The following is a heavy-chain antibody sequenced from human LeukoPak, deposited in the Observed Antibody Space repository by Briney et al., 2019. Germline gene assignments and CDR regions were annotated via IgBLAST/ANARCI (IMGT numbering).Heavy chain of an antibody. CDR1: GFTFSSYA. CDR3: AKAPMIVVVPYYYGMDV. J-gene: IGHJ6*02. Sequence: HPGRSLRLSCAASGFTFSSYAMSWVRQAPGKGLEWVSAISGSGGSTYYADSVKGRFTISRDNSKNTLYLQMNSLRAEDTAVYYCAKAPMIVVVPYYYGMDVWGQGTTVTVSS. D-gene: IGHD3-22*01. CDR2: ISGSGGST. V-gene: IGHV3-23*01.